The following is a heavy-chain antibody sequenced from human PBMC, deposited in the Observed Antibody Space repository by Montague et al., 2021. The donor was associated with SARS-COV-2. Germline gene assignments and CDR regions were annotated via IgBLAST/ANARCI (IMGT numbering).Heavy chain of an antibody. D-gene: IGHD3-9*01. J-gene: IGHJ6*02. CDR2: IDWDDDK. CDR1: GFSLSTSGMC. CDR3: ARMVTIFSLGGYYYYYGMDV. Sequence: PALVKLTQTLTLTCTFSGFSLSTSGMCVSWIRQPPGKALEWLAPIDWDDDKYYSTSLKTRLTISKDTSKNQVVLTMTNMDPVDTATYYCARMVTIFSLGGYYYYYGMDVWGQGTTVTVSS. V-gene: IGHV2-70*01.